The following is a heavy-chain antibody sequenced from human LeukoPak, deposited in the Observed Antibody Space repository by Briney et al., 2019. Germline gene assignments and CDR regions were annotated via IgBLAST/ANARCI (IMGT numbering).Heavy chain of an antibody. Sequence: GGSLRLSCAASGFTFDDFGMSWVRQAPGKGLEWVSAISGSGGSTYYADSVKGRFTISRDNSKNTLYLQMNSLRAEDTAVYYCAKDLGWELQPGKFDYWGQGTLVTVSS. CDR2: ISGSGGST. CDR3: AKDLGWELQPGKFDY. V-gene: IGHV3-23*01. J-gene: IGHJ4*02. CDR1: GFTFDDFG. D-gene: IGHD1-26*01.